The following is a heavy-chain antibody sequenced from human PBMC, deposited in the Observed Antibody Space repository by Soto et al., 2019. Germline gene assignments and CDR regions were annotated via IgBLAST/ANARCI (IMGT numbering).Heavy chain of an antibody. D-gene: IGHD2-8*01. CDR3: AKASHCNKGRCSLGLIGDRAFDI. CDR2: ISYDGSKK. J-gene: IGHJ3*02. CDR1: GLTFSAYG. V-gene: IGHV3-30*18. Sequence: QARLVESGGGVVQPGRSLRLSCEASGLTFSAYGMHWVRQAPGKGLEWVATISYDGSKKYFGDSVKGRFTISRDNSKSTLYPEMNSLRTEDTAVYYCAKASHCNKGRCSLGLIGDRAFDIWGQGTMVTVSS.